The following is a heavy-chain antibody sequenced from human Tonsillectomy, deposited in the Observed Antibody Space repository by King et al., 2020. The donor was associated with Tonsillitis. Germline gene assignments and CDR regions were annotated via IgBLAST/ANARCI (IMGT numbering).Heavy chain of an antibody. Sequence: VKLQQWGAGLLKPSETLSLTCAVYGGSFSGYYWSWIRQPPGKGLEWIGEINHSGSTNYNPSLKSRVTISVDTSKNQFSLKLSSVTAADTAVYYCARPFVGYSSSWYAFWGQGTLVTVSS. CDR3: ARPFVGYSSSWYAF. V-gene: IGHV4-34*01. J-gene: IGHJ4*02. CDR1: GGSFSGYY. CDR2: INHSGST. D-gene: IGHD6-13*01.